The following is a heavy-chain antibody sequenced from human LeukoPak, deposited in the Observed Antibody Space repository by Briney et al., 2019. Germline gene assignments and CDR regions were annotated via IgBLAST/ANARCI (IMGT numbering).Heavy chain of an antibody. Sequence: PGGSLRLSCAASGFTFSSYSMNWVRQAPGKGLERVSYIGIGSTIIYYADSVKGRFTISRDHAKISLYLQMNSLRAEDTAVYYCARDYQYAFDIWGQGTIVTVSS. D-gene: IGHD3-16*02. J-gene: IGHJ3*02. CDR3: ARDYQYAFDI. V-gene: IGHV3-48*01. CDR1: GFTFSSYS. CDR2: IGIGSTII.